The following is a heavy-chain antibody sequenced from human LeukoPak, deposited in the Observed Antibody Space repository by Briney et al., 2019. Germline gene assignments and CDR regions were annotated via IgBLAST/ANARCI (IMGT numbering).Heavy chain of an antibody. CDR3: TRDQYDFWSGYSGIDY. D-gene: IGHD3-3*01. Sequence: GGSLRLSCTASGFTFGDYAMSWVRQAPGKGLEWVGFIRSKAYGGTTEYAASVKGRFTISRDDSKSIAYLQMNSLKTEDTAVYYCTRDQYDFWSGYSGIDYWGQGTLVTVSS. CDR1: GFTFGDYA. V-gene: IGHV3-49*04. CDR2: IRSKAYGGTT. J-gene: IGHJ4*02.